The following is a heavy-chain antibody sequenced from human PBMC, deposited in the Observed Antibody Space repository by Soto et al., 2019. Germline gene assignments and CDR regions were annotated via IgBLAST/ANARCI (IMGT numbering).Heavy chain of an antibody. V-gene: IGHV1-69*01. CDR1: GGTFSSYA. CDR2: IIPIFGTA. CDR3: ARGLDPYYYDSIGYYLSLDH. D-gene: IGHD3-22*01. J-gene: IGHJ4*02. Sequence: QVQLVQSGAEVKKPGSSVKVSCKASGGTFSSYAISWVRQAPGQGLEWMGGIIPIFGTANYAQKFQGRVTITADESTSIASMELGSMRSEDTAVYFCARGLDPYYYDSIGYYLSLDHCGQGTLVTVSS.